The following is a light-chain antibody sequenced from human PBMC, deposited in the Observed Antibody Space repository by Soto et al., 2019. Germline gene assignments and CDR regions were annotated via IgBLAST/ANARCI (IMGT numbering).Light chain of an antibody. CDR3: SSYTSDSTSV. CDR2: AVS. J-gene: IGLJ1*01. Sequence: QSVLTQPASVSGSPGQSITISCTGTSCDVGLYDYVSWYQQHPGKAPQLMIYAVSNRPSGVSNRFSASKSGNPASLFISVLQAEDEADYYCSSYTSDSTSVFGSGTKLTVL. V-gene: IGLV2-14*01. CDR1: SCDVGLYDY.